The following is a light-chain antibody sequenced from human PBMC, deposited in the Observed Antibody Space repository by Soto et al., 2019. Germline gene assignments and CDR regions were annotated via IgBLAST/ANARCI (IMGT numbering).Light chain of an antibody. CDR1: NNDVGFYNY. Sequence: QSALTQPRSVSGSPGQSVTISCTGTNNDVGFYNYVSWYQQQLGKAPKLLIYDVNKRPSGVPPRFSGSKSANTASLTISGLQAAEEADYYCNPDAGGPLLFGGGTKLTVL. V-gene: IGLV2-11*01. J-gene: IGLJ2*01. CDR2: DVN. CDR3: NPDAGGPLL.